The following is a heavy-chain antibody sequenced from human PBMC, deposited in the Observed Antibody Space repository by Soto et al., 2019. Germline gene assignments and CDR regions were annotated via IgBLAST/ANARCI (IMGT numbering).Heavy chain of an antibody. CDR1: GFTFSSYA. V-gene: IGHV3-30-3*01. J-gene: IGHJ4*02. Sequence: QVQLVESGGGVVQPGRSLTLSCAASGFTFSSYAIHWVRQAPGKGLEWVALISYDGSNKYYADSVKGRFTISRDNSKNTLYLQLNCLRPEDTAVFYCATDRSGGSFDYWGQGTLVTVSS. CDR3: ATDRSGGSFDY. D-gene: IGHD6-25*01. CDR2: ISYDGSNK.